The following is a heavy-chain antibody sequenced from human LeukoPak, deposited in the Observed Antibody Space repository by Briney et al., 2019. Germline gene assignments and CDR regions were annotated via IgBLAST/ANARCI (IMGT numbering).Heavy chain of an antibody. J-gene: IGHJ4*02. Sequence: GGSLRLSCAASGFTFSSYSMNWVRQAPGKGLEWVSVIYSGGSTYYADSVKGRFTISRDNSKNTLYLQMNSLRAEDTAVYYCARWRHYYGSGRFDYWGQGTLVTVSS. D-gene: IGHD3-10*01. CDR1: GFTFSSYS. CDR2: IYSGGST. V-gene: IGHV3-66*01. CDR3: ARWRHYYGSGRFDY.